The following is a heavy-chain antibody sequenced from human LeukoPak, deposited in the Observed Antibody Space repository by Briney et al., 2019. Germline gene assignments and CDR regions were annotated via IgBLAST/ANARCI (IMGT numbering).Heavy chain of an antibody. J-gene: IGHJ4*02. CDR2: IYYSGST. Sequence: SQTLSLTCTVSGGSISSGDYYWSWIRQPPGKGLEWIGYIYYSGSTYYDPSLKSRVTISVDTSKNQFSLKLSSVTAADTAVYYCARVVGYCTNGVCSQYFDYWGQGTLVTVSS. CDR1: GGSISSGDYY. CDR3: ARVVGYCTNGVCSQYFDY. D-gene: IGHD2-8*01. V-gene: IGHV4-30-4*08.